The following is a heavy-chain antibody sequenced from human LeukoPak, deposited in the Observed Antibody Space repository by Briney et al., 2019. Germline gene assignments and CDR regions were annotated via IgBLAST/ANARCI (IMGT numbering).Heavy chain of an antibody. CDR1: GFTFSSYS. J-gene: IGHJ4*02. CDR2: ISSSSSYI. D-gene: IGHD3-10*01. CDR3: ARTGLVRGVITPFDY. V-gene: IGHV3-21*01. Sequence: GGSLRLSCAASGFTFSSYSMNCVRQTPGKGLEWVSSISSSSSYIYYADSVKGRFTISRDNAKNSLYLQMNSLRAEDTAVYYCARTGLVRGVITPFDYWGQGTLVTVSS.